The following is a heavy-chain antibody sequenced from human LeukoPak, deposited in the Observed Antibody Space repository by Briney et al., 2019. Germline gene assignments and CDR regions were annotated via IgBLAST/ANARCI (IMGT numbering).Heavy chain of an antibody. J-gene: IGHJ4*02. D-gene: IGHD6-13*01. CDR2: IYYSGST. CDR3: ARLSSSSWYSYYFDY. CDR1: GGSISNSSYY. Sequence: SETLSLTCTVSGGSISNSSYYWGWIRQPPGKGLEWIGSIYYSGSTYYNPSLKSRVTISVDTSKNQFSLKLSSVTAADTALYYCARLSSSSWYSYYFDYWGQGTLVTVSS. V-gene: IGHV4-39*01.